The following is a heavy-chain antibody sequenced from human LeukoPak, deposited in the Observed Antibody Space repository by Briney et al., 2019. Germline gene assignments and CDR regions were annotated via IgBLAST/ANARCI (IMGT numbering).Heavy chain of an antibody. CDR3: ARWVVVPAAIHYYYGMDV. J-gene: IGHJ6*02. D-gene: IGHD2-2*02. CDR1: GGSFSGYY. V-gene: IGHV4-34*01. Sequence: PSETLSLTCAVYGGSFSGYYWSWIRQPPGKGLEWIGEINHSGSTNYNPSLKSRVTISVDTSKNQFSLKLSSVTAADTAVYYCARWVVVPAAIHYYYGMDVWGQGTTVTVSS. CDR2: INHSGST.